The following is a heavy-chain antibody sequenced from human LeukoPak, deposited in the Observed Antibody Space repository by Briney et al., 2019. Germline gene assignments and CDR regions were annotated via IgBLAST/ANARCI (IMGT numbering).Heavy chain of an antibody. Sequence: ASVKVSCKASGYTFTGYYMHWVRQAPGQGLEWMGWINPNSGGTNYAQKFQGRVTMTRDTSISTAYMELSRLRSDDTAVYYCAREYDSSGISFDYWGQGTLVTVSS. CDR3: AREYDSSGISFDY. CDR2: INPNSGGT. V-gene: IGHV1-2*02. D-gene: IGHD3-22*01. J-gene: IGHJ4*02. CDR1: GYTFTGYY.